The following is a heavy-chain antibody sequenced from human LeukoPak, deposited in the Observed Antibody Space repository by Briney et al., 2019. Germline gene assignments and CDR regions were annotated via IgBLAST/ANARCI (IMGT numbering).Heavy chain of an antibody. J-gene: IGHJ4*02. D-gene: IGHD5-18*01. V-gene: IGHV3-48*01. CDR3: AREDGLTAPFDY. Sequence: GGSLRLSCAASGFTFSSYSMNWVRQAPGKGLEWVSYISSSSGTIYYADSVKGRFTISRDNAKNSLYLQMNSLRAEDMAVYYCAREDGLTAPFDYWGQGTLVTVSP. CDR2: ISSSSGTI. CDR1: GFTFSSYS.